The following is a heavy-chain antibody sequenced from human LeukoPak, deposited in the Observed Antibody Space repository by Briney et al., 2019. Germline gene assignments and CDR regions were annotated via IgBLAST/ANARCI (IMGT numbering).Heavy chain of an antibody. J-gene: IGHJ4*02. CDR3: ARAGWLRTKGYFDY. V-gene: IGHV4-34*01. CDR2: INHSGST. D-gene: IGHD5-12*01. CDR1: GGAFSGYY. Sequence: PSETLSPNCAGYGGAFSGYYWSGIRPPPGKGLEWVGEINHSGSTNYNPSLKSRVTISVDTSKNQFSLKLSSVTAADTAVYYCARAGWLRTKGYFDYWGQGTLVTVSS.